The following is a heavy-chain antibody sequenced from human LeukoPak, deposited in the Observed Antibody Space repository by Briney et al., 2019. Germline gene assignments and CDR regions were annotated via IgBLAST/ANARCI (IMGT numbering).Heavy chain of an antibody. CDR1: GFTFSSYV. J-gene: IGHJ4*02. V-gene: IGHV3-23*01. D-gene: IGHD2-15*01. CDR3: AKRAVGAAYYFDY. Sequence: PGGSLRLSCAASGFTFSSYVMRWVRQAPGKGLEWVSDISSSGDSTHYADSVKGRFTISRDNSKNTLFLQMNSLRAEDTAVYYCAKRAVGAAYYFDYWGQGTLVTVPS. CDR2: ISSSGDST.